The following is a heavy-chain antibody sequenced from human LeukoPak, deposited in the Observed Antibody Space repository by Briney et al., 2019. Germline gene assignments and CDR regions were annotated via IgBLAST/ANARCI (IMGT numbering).Heavy chain of an antibody. Sequence: ASVKVSCKASGYTFSDYHIHWLRQAPGQGLEWMGRSNPSSGGTNYAEKFHGRVTMTRDRSTNTAYMELSRLRSDDTAVYFCTRVRALAAAGTGARYFQDWGQGTLVTVSS. J-gene: IGHJ1*01. V-gene: IGHV1-2*02. D-gene: IGHD6-13*01. CDR2: SNPSSGGT. CDR1: GYTFSDYH. CDR3: TRVRALAAAGTGARYFQD.